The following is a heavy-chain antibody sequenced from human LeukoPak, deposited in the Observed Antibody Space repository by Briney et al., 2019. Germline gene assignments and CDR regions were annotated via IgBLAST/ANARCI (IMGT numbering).Heavy chain of an antibody. Sequence: GGSLRLSCAASGFTVSSNYMSWVRQAPGKGLEWVSVIYSGGSTYYADSVKGRFTVSRDNSKNTLYLQMNSLRAGDTAVYYCAKLGCSSTRCYINYWGQGTLVTVSS. V-gene: IGHV3-53*05. D-gene: IGHD2-2*01. CDR1: GFTVSSNY. CDR2: IYSGGST. J-gene: IGHJ4*02. CDR3: AKLGCSSTRCYINY.